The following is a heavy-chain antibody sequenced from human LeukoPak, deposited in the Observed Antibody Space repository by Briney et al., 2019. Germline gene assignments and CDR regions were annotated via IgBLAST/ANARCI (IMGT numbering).Heavy chain of an antibody. Sequence: SETLSLTCTVSGGSISSSSYYWGWIRQPPGKGLEWIGSIYYSGSTYYNPSLKSRVTISVDTSKNQFSLKLSSVTAADTAVYYCASDRIEVDAFDIWGQGTMVTVSS. CDR1: GGSISSSSYY. CDR2: IYYSGST. J-gene: IGHJ3*02. CDR3: ASDRIEVDAFDI. D-gene: IGHD2-15*01. V-gene: IGHV4-39*01.